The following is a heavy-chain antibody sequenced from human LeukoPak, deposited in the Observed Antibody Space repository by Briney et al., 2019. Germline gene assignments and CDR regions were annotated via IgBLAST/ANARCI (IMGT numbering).Heavy chain of an antibody. CDR1: GYTFTSYD. D-gene: IGHD2-2*03. V-gene: IGHV1-8*03. Sequence: ASVKVSCKASGYTFTSYDINWVRQATGQGLEWMGWMNPNSGNTGYAQKFQGRVTITRNTSVSTAYMELSSLRSEDAAVYYCARWGNGYCSSTSCPFYYYYYMDVWGKGTTVTVSS. CDR2: MNPNSGNT. J-gene: IGHJ6*03. CDR3: ARWGNGYCSSTSCPFYYYYYMDV.